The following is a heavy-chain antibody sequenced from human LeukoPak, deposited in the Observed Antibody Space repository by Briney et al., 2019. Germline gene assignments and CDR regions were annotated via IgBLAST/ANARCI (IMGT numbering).Heavy chain of an antibody. J-gene: IGHJ4*02. Sequence: GGSLRLSCVASGFTFSSYAMHWVRQAPGKGLEWVAVISYDGSNKYYADSVKGRFTISRDNSKNTLYLQMNSLRAEDTAVYYCAREEGGYSGYDSVDYWGQGTLVTVSS. V-gene: IGHV3-30*04. CDR2: ISYDGSNK. CDR3: AREEGGYSGYDSVDY. D-gene: IGHD5-12*01. CDR1: GFTFSSYA.